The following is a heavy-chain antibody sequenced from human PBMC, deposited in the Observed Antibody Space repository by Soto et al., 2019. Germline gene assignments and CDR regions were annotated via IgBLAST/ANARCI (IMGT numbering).Heavy chain of an antibody. D-gene: IGHD3-16*01. Sequence: SETLSLTCSVSGDSVNSGDAYWSWIRQPPGKGLEWLGYFYHTGSSGYNPSLKGRVTISLDPPKNKFSLRLTSVTTADTAVYFCARGDRLRTSYDSWGQGTQFTVSS. CDR1: GDSVNSGDAY. V-gene: IGHV4-61*08. J-gene: IGHJ4*02. CDR2: FYHTGSS. CDR3: ARGDRLRTSYDS.